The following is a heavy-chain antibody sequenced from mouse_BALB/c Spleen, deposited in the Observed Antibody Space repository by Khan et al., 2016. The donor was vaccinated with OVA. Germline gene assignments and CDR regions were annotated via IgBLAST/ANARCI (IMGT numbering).Heavy chain of an antibody. J-gene: IGHJ4*01. D-gene: IGHD1-2*01. CDR2: ISTGGHYT. V-gene: IGHV5-9-3*01. CDR1: GFTFSNYA. Sequence: EVELVESGGGLVKPGGSLKLSCSASGFTFSNYAMSWVRQTPEKRLECVATISTGGHYTFYPDSVKGRFTISRDNAKNTLYLQMSSLMSEDAAMYYCARSLVGYRAMDYWGQGTSVTVSS. CDR3: ARSLVGYRAMDY.